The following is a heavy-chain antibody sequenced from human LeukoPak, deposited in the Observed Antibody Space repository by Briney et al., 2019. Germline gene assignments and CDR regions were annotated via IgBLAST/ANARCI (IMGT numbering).Heavy chain of an antibody. CDR1: GDSFDIYD. CDR2: IIPIFNTA. CDR3: ARNCGGGANCYNLFGMDV. J-gene: IGHJ6*02. V-gene: IGHV1-69*06. D-gene: IGHD2-21*01. Sequence: SVKVSCKASGDSFDIYDINWARQAPGQGLEWMGRIIPIFNTANYAQKFQGRVTITADKSTTTAYMELTNLRSDDTAVYFCARNCGGGANCYNLFGMDVWGQGTTVTVSS.